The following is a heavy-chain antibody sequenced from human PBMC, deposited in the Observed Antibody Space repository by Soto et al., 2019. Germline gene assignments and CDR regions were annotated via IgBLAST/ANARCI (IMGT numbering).Heavy chain of an antibody. CDR1: GYTFTSYA. CDR3: ARMVSPAAISWFDP. J-gene: IGHJ5*02. D-gene: IGHD2-2*01. V-gene: IGHV1-69*04. Sequence: SVKVSCKASGYTFTSYAISWVRQAPGQGLVWMVRIIPILGIANYAQKFQGRVTITADKFTSTAYMELSSLRSEDTAVYYCARMVSPAAISWFDPWGQGTLVTVSS. CDR2: IIPILGIA.